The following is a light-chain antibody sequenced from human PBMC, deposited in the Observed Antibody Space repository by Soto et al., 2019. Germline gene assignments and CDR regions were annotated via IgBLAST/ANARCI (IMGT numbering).Light chain of an antibody. J-gene: IGKJ5*01. V-gene: IGKV3D-15*01. CDR3: QQFKNWPLT. Sequence: IALTQDLSTFCLLPEDSYTLSCMASQSVSNNYLAWYQQKPGQAPRILIYGASTRATGIPARFSGSGSGTEFTLTISSLQSEDFAVYYCQQFKNWPLTFGQGTRLEI. CDR1: QSVSNN. CDR2: GAS.